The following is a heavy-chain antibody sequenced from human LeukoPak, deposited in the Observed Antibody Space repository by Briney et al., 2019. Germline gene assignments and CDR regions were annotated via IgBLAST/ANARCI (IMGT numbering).Heavy chain of an antibody. J-gene: IGHJ5*02. CDR2: ISSSGSTI. CDR3: ARQGRDSSGYSNWFDP. CDR1: GFTFSSYE. V-gene: IGHV3-48*03. Sequence: GGSLRLSCAASGFTFSSYEMNWVRQAPGKGLEWVSYISSSGSTIYYADSVKGRFTISRDNAKNSLYLQMNSLRAEDTAVYYCARQGRDSSGYSNWFDPWGQGTLVTVSS. D-gene: IGHD6-19*01.